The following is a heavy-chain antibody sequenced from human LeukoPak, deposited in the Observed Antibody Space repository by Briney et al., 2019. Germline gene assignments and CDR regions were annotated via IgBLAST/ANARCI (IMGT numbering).Heavy chain of an antibody. CDR2: IYTSGST. CDR3: ARDTYYYDSSGYYRLDY. J-gene: IGHJ4*02. D-gene: IGHD3-22*01. Sequence: PSETLSLTCTVSGGSISSYYWSWIRQPAGKGLERIGRIYTSGSTNYNPSLKSRVTMSVDTSKNQFSLKLSSVTAADTAVYYCARDTYYYDSSGYYRLDYWGQGTLVTVSS. V-gene: IGHV4-4*07. CDR1: GGSISSYY.